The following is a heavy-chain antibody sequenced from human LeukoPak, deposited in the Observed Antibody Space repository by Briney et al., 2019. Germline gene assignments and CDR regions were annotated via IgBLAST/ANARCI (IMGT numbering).Heavy chain of an antibody. J-gene: IGHJ6*02. CDR2: IYHSGST. Sequence: SGTLSLTCAVSGGSISSSNWWSWVRQPPGKGLEWIGEIYHSGSTNYNPSLKSRVTISVDKSKNQFSLKLSSVTAADTAVYYCASLVGATPPYYYYGMDVWGQGTTVTASS. CDR1: GGSISSSNW. CDR3: ASLVGATPPYYYYGMDV. D-gene: IGHD1-26*01. V-gene: IGHV4-4*02.